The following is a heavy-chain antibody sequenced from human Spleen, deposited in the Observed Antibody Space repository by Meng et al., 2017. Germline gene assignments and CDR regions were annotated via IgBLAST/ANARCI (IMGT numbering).Heavy chain of an antibody. CDR1: GASCSDSS. CDR3: SRGTTTIAHDIDY. V-gene: IGHV4-34*04. Sequence: WGPGLVSHTASLTSARVLSGASCSDSSWSWIRQPPGKGLEWIGKINHSGSTYNNPSLESRATISVDPYQYNLYLTLSFMTAADSAVSYFSRGTTTIAHDIDYWGQGTLVTVSS. J-gene: IGHJ4*02. CDR2: INHSGST. D-gene: IGHD4-11*01.